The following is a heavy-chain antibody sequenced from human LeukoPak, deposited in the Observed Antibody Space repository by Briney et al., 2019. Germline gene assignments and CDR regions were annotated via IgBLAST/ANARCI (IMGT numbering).Heavy chain of an antibody. CDR2: VSSGDGIT. CDR1: GFTFSSYA. Sequence: GGSLRLSCAASGFTFSSYAMSWVRQAPGKGLEWVSTVSSGDGITYYADSVKGRFTISRDNSQHTLYLQVSSLRAEDTAVYYCAKDQGYSSAWYSRDGFDMWGQGTMVTVSS. J-gene: IGHJ3*02. D-gene: IGHD6-19*01. V-gene: IGHV3-23*01. CDR3: AKDQGYSSAWYSRDGFDM.